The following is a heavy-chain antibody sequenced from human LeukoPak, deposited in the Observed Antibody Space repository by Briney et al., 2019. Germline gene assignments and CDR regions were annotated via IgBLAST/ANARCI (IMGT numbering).Heavy chain of an antibody. Sequence: ASVKVSCKASGYTFTSYGITWVRQAPGQGLEWMGWISAYNGHTKYAQKVQGRVTMTTDTSTSTAYMELRSLRSDDAAVYYCARLGAARRDDYNPKSPFDYWGQGTLVTASS. CDR3: ARLGAARRDDYNPKSPFDY. CDR2: ISAYNGHT. J-gene: IGHJ4*02. V-gene: IGHV1-18*01. D-gene: IGHD5-24*01. CDR1: GYTFTSYG.